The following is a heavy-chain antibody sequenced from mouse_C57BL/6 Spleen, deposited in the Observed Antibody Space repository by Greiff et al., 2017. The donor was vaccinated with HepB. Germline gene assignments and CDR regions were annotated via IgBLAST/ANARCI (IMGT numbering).Heavy chain of an antibody. V-gene: IGHV14-4*01. CDR2: IDPENGDT. CDR3: TTCDYDRGFDY. CDR1: GFNIKDDY. Sequence: EVKLMESGAELVRPGASVKLSCTASGFNIKDDYMHWVKQRPEQGLEWIGWIDPENGDTEYASKFQGKATITADTSSNTAYLQLSSLTSEDTAVYYCTTCDYDRGFDYWGQGTTLTVSS. J-gene: IGHJ2*01. D-gene: IGHD2-4*01.